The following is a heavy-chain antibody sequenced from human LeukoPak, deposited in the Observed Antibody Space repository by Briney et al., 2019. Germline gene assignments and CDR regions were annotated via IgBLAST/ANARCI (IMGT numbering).Heavy chain of an antibody. Sequence: GSLRLSCEASGFSFSTYEMNWVRQAPGKGLEWISYISASGTLTHYADSVEGRFTISRDNSKNTLYLQMNSLRAEDTAVYYCARDYPGNQFWYYYYYMDVWGKGTTVTVSS. CDR1: GFSFSTYE. J-gene: IGHJ6*03. CDR2: ISASGTLT. V-gene: IGHV3-48*03. D-gene: IGHD1-14*01. CDR3: ARDYPGNQFWYYYYYMDV.